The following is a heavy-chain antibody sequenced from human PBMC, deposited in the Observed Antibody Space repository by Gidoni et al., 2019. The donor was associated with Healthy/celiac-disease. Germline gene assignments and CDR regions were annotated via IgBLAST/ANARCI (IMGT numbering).Heavy chain of an antibody. CDR1: GGSFSGYY. V-gene: IGHV4-34*01. Sequence: QVQLQQWGAGLLKPSETLSLTCAVYGGSFSGYYWSWIRQPPGKGLEWIGEINHSGSTNYNPSLKSRVTISVDTSKNQFSLKLSSVTAADTAVYYCARGTRELLSWFDPWGQGTLVTVSS. CDR3: ARGTRELLSWFDP. J-gene: IGHJ5*02. D-gene: IGHD1-26*01. CDR2: INHSGST.